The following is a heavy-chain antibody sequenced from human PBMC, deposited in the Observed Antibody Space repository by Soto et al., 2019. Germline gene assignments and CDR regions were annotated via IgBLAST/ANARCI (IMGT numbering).Heavy chain of an antibody. D-gene: IGHD3-3*01. CDR3: ARARNPFGVVTTYRKTVFDY. J-gene: IGHJ4*02. Sequence: QVQLQESGPGLVKPSQTLSLTCTVSGGSISSGGYYWSWIRQHPGKGLEWIGYIYYSGSTYYNPSLKSRVTISVDTSKNQFSLKLSSVTAADTAVYYCARARNPFGVVTTYRKTVFDYWGQGTLVTVSS. V-gene: IGHV4-31*03. CDR1: GGSISSGGYY. CDR2: IYYSGST.